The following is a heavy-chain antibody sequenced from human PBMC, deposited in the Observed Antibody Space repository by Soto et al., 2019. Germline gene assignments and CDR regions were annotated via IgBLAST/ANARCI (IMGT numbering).Heavy chain of an antibody. V-gene: IGHV4-39*01. Sequence: SETLSLTCTVSGGSISSSSYYWGWIRQPPGKGLEWIGSIYYSGSTYYNPSLKSRVTISVDTSKNQFSLKLSSVTAADTAVYYCARRRVAGTIGAFDIWGQGTMVTVSS. CDR2: IYYSGST. CDR3: ARRRVAGTIGAFDI. CDR1: GGSISSSSYY. J-gene: IGHJ3*02. D-gene: IGHD6-19*01.